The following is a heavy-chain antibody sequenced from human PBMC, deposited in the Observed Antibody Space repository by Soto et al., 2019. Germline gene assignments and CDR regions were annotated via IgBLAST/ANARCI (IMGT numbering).Heavy chain of an antibody. CDR2: ISYDGNKI. D-gene: IGHD3-16*01. CDR3: ANFGVIRDYFDY. V-gene: IGHV3-30*18. Sequence: QVQLVESGGGVVQPGRSLRLSCAASGFTFSDYAMHWVRQAPGKGLEWLAVISYDGNKIFYADSVTGRFTISRDISMNTLYLQMSSLRAEDPAVYYCANFGVIRDYFDYWGQGTVVTVSS. J-gene: IGHJ4*02. CDR1: GFTFSDYA.